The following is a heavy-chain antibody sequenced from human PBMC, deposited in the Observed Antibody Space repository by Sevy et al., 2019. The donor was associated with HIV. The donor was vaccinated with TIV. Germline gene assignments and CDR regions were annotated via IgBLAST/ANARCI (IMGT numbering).Heavy chain of an antibody. V-gene: IGHV3-23*01. D-gene: IGHD3-10*01. Sequence: GGSLRISCAASGFTFSSYAMSWVRQAPGKGLEWVSAISGSGGSTYYADSVKGRFTISRDNSKNTLYLQMNSLRAEDTAVYYCAKAVVRGNWFDPWGQGTLVTVSS. CDR1: GFTFSSYA. CDR3: AKAVVRGNWFDP. CDR2: ISGSGGST. J-gene: IGHJ5*02.